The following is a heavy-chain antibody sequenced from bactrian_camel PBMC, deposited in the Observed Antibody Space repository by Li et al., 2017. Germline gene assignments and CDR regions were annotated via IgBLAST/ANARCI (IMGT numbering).Heavy chain of an antibody. CDR3: ATALRGAWDNSRNYQY. CDR1: GNTYSAYC. CDR2: IATGSGNT. J-gene: IGHJ4*01. Sequence: HVQLVESGGGSVQAGGSLRLSCAVSGNTYSAYCLGWLRQASGKEREGVARIATGSGNTYYADSAKGRFTISQNDAKTIVDLQMDSLTADDAGIYTCATALRGAWDNSRNYQYWGQGTQVTVS. D-gene: IGHD2*01. V-gene: IGHV3S1*01.